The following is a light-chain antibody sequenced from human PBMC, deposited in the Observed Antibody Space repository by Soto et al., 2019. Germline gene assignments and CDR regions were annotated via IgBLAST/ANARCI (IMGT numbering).Light chain of an antibody. CDR3: QQYGTSPIT. Sequence: EIVLTQSPGTLSLSPGERATLSCRASQSVSSNYLAWYRQKPGQAPRLLMFGASSRGTGIPDRISGSGSGTDFTLTITRLEPEDFAVYYCQQYGTSPITFGGGTTVEVK. CDR2: GAS. V-gene: IGKV3-20*01. J-gene: IGKJ4*01. CDR1: QSVSSNY.